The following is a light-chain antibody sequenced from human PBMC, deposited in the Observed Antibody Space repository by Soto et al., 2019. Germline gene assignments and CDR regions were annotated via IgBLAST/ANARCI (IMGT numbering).Light chain of an antibody. V-gene: IGKV3-20*01. J-gene: IGKJ1*01. CDR3: QQYGSSGT. CDR2: GAS. Sequence: EIVLTQSPGTLSLSPGERATPSCRASQSVSNNYLAWYQQKPGQAPRLLIYGASNRATGIPDRFSGSGSGTDFTLTISRLEPEDFAAYYCQQYGSSGTFGQGTKVDIK. CDR1: QSVSNNY.